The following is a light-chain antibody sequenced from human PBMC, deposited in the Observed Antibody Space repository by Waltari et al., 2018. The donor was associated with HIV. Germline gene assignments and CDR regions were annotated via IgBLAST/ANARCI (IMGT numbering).Light chain of an antibody. V-gene: IGKV1-9*01. J-gene: IGKJ4*01. CDR3: QQLNSFPLT. Sequence: DIQLTQSPSFLSASVGDKVTITCRASQAISNYLAWYQQKPGETPNLLIFAAYTLQSGVPSRFSGSGSGTEFTLTISSLQPEDLATYYCQQLNSFPLTFGGGTKVEIK. CDR2: AAY. CDR1: QAISNY.